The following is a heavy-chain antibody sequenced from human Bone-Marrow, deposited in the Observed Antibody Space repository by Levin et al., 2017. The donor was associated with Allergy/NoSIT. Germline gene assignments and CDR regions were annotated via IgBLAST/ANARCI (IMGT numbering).Heavy chain of an antibody. CDR1: GFTFSSYA. D-gene: IGHD3-10*01. CDR2: ISYDGSNK. CDR3: ARAASLVRGEFDY. Sequence: GGSLRLSCAASGFTFSSYAMHWVRQAPGKGLEWVAVISYDGSNKYYADSVKGRFTISRDNSKNTLYLQMNSLRAEDTAVYYCARAASLVRGEFDYWGQGTLVTVSS. J-gene: IGHJ4*02. V-gene: IGHV3-30*04.